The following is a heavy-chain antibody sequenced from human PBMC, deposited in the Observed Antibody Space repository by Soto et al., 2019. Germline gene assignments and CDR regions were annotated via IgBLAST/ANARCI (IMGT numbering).Heavy chain of an antibody. V-gene: IGHV3-48*02. CDR2: ISSSSSTI. CDR1: GFTFSSYS. J-gene: IGHJ5*02. D-gene: IGHD3-22*01. CDR3: ARVGGLYYDSSGYYSGS. Sequence: EVQLVESGGGLVQPGGSLRLSCAASGFTFSSYSMNWVRQAPGKGLEWVSYISSSSSTIYYADSVKGRFTISRDNAKNSLYLQMNSLRDEDTAGYYCARVGGLYYDSSGYYSGSWGQGTLVTVSS.